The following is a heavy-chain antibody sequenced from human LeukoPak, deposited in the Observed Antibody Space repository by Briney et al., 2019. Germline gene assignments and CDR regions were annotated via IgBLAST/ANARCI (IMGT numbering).Heavy chain of an antibody. V-gene: IGHV4-59*01. CDR3: ARADDGDYVTNY. J-gene: IGHJ4*02. CDR1: GGSISSYY. Sequence: KASETLSLTCTVSGGSISSYYWSWIRQPPGKGLEWIGYIYYSGSTNYNPSLKSRVTISVDTSKNQFSLKPSSVTAADTAVYYCARADDGDYVTNYWGQGNLVTVSS. D-gene: IGHD4-17*01. CDR2: IYYSGST.